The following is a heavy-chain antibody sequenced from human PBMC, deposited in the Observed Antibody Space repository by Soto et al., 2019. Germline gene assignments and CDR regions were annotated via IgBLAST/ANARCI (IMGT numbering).Heavy chain of an antibody. Sequence: GESLKISCKGSGYSFTSYWIGWVRQMPGKGLEWMGIIYPGDSDTRYSPSFQGQVTISRDNSKSTLYLQMNSLRVEDTAVYYCGNALENHYNYDYRGQGTLVTVSS. CDR3: GNALENHYNYDY. J-gene: IGHJ4*02. CDR2: IYPGDSDT. V-gene: IGHV5-51*01. CDR1: GYSFTSYW. D-gene: IGHD3-16*01.